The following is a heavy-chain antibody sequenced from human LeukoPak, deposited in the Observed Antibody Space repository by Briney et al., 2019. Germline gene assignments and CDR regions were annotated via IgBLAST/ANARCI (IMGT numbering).Heavy chain of an antibody. Sequence: AAVRDSREVSGDTLTELSMQGVRQRPEKGRERMGGFDPEHRQTIYEQKFHGRVTLTEDQSTDTDYMELSSLRSEDTAVYYCATEFGTVSYNNWGQGTLVTVSS. CDR2: FDPEHRQT. V-gene: IGHV1-24*01. D-gene: IGHD4-17*01. J-gene: IGHJ4*02. CDR1: GDTLTELS. CDR3: ATEFGTVSYNN.